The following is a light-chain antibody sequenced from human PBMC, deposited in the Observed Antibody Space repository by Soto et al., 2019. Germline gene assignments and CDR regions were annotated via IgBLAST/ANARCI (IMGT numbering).Light chain of an antibody. Sequence: QSVVTQPASVSGPPGQSITISCTGTSSDVGAYNYVSWYQHHPGKAPRLVIYDVTNRPSGISDRFSGSKSGNTASLTISGLLAEDEADYYCTSYTSTSTYVFGTGTKSPS. CDR3: TSYTSTSTYV. V-gene: IGLV2-14*01. J-gene: IGLJ1*01. CDR1: SSDVGAYNY. CDR2: DVT.